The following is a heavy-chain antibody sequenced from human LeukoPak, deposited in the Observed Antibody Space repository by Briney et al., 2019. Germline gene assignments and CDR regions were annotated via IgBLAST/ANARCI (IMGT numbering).Heavy chain of an antibody. J-gene: IGHJ2*01. CDR2: IFYSGNT. CDR1: GFTFSSYS. V-gene: IGHV4-59*08. CDR3: ARDWYFDL. Sequence: GSLRLSCAASGFTFSSYSMNWVRQAPGKGLEWIGYIFYSGNTNYNPSLKSRVTISVNTSKNQFSLKLNSVTAADTAVYYCARDWYFDLWGRGTLVTVSS.